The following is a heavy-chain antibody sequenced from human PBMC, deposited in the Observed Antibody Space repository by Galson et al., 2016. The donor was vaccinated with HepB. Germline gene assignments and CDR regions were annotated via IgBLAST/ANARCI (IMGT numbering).Heavy chain of an antibody. V-gene: IGHV3-7*01. D-gene: IGHD6-19*01. CDR2: IKQDGSEK. J-gene: IGHJ5*02. CDR1: EFTFSNYW. CDR3: ARAAPGSVVDTGWFDP. Sequence: SLRLSCAGSEFTFSNYWMNWARQAPGKGLEWVANIKQDGSEKNYVDSVKGRFTISRDNAKNSLYLEMNSLRAEDTAVYYCARAAPGSVVDTGWFDPWGQGTLVTVSS.